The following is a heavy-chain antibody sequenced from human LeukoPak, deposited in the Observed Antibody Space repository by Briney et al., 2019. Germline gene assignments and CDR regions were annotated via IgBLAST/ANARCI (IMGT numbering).Heavy chain of an antibody. D-gene: IGHD2-2*01. V-gene: IGHV3-33*01. J-gene: IGHJ4*02. CDR2: IWYDGSNK. Sequence: GGSLRLSCAASGFTFSSYGMHWVRQAPGKGLEWVAVIWYDGSNKYYADSVKGRCTISRDNSKSTLYLQMNSLRAEDTAVYYCARDLEYPYYFDSWGQGTLLTVSS. CDR1: GFTFSSYG. CDR3: ARDLEYPYYFDS.